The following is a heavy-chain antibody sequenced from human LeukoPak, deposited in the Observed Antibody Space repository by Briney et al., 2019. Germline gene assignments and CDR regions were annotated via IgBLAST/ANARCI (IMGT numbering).Heavy chain of an antibody. V-gene: IGHV4-30-2*01. CDR1: GGSISSGGYS. J-gene: IGHJ4*02. D-gene: IGHD2-15*01. CDR3: ARSYCSGGSCYSHFDY. CDR2: IYHSGST. Sequence: SETLSLTCAVSGGSISSGGYSWSWLRQPPGKGLEWIGYIYHSGSTYYNPSLKSRVTISVDRSKNQFSLKLSSVTAADTAVYYCARSYCSGGSCYSHFDYWGQGTLVTVSS.